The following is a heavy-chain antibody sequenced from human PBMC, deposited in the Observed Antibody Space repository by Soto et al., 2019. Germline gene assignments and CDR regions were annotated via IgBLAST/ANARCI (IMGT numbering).Heavy chain of an antibody. J-gene: IGHJ3*02. Sequence: QITLKESGPTLVKPTQTLTLTCTFSGFSLSTSGVGVGWIRQPPGKALEWLALIYWNDDKRYSPSLKSRLTITKDTSKNQVVLTMTNMDPVDTATYYCAYRDFSDSSGYFLAFDIWGQGTMVTVSS. CDR3: AYRDFSDSSGYFLAFDI. D-gene: IGHD3-22*01. CDR1: GFSLSTSGVG. V-gene: IGHV2-5*01. CDR2: IYWNDDK.